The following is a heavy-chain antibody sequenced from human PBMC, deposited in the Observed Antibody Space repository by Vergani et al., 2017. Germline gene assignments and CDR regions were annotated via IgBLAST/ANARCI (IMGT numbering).Heavy chain of an antibody. CDR1: GGSISSSSYY. CDR2: IYTSGST. D-gene: IGHD2-2*01. J-gene: IGHJ3*02. V-gene: IGHV4-61*02. Sequence: QLQLQESGPGLVKPSETLSLTCTVSGGSISSSSYYWGWIRQPAGKGLEWIGRIYTSGSTNYNPSLKSRVTMSVDTSKNQFSLKLSSVTAADTAVYYCARVRRSSTSRDAFDIWGQGTMVTVSS. CDR3: ARVRRSSTSRDAFDI.